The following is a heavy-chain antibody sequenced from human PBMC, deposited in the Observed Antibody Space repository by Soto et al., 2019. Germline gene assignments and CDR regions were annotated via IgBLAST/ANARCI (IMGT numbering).Heavy chain of an antibody. CDR3: ARDRGELLYYFDY. V-gene: IGHV1-46*01. Sequence: GASVKVSCKASGYTFTSYYMHWVRQSPGQGLERMGIINPSGGSTSYAQKFQGRVTMTRDTSTSTVYMELSSLRSEDTAVYYCARDRGELLYYFDYWGQGTLVTVS. D-gene: IGHD1-26*01. CDR1: GYTFTSYY. CDR2: INPSGGST. J-gene: IGHJ4*02.